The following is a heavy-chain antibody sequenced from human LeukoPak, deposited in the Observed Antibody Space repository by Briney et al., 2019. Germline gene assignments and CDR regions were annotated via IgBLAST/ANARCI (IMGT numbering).Heavy chain of an antibody. V-gene: IGHV1-8*01. D-gene: IGHD1-1*01. CDR3: ARESERNDGWFDP. Sequence: ASEKVSCKASGYTFRIHDINWVRQAPGQGLEWMGWVSPKTGRTGYAQKFQGRVYMTTNASLSTAYMELSSLRSDDTAVYFCARESERNDGWFDPWGQGTLVTVSS. J-gene: IGHJ5*02. CDR1: GYTFRIHD. CDR2: VSPKTGRT.